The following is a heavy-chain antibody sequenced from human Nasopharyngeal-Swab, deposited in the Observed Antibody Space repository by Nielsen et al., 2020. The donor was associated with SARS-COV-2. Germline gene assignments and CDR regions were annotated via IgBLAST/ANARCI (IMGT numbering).Heavy chain of an antibody. CDR1: GGSFSGYY. CDR3: ARDSLHRGRGVDAFDI. D-gene: IGHD3-10*01. Sequence: SETLSLTCAVYGGSFSGYYWSWIRQPPGKGLEWIGEINHSGSTNYNPSLKSRVTISVDTSKNQFSLKLSSVTAADTAVYYCARDSLHRGRGVDAFDIWGQGTMVTVSS. V-gene: IGHV4-34*01. CDR2: INHSGST. J-gene: IGHJ3*02.